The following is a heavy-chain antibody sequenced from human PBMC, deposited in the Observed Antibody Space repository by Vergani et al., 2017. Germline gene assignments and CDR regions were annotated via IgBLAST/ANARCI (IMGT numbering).Heavy chain of an antibody. CDR2: SNPNSGGT. V-gene: IGHV1-2*02. J-gene: IGHJ5*02. Sequence: QVQLVQSGAEVKKPGASVKVSCKASGYTFTGYYMHWVRQAPGQGLEWMGWSNPNSGGTNYAQKFQGRVTITRDTSISTAYMELSRLRSDDTAVYYCARGEAVLRYFGGWFDPWGQGTLVIVSS. D-gene: IGHD3-9*01. CDR3: ARGEAVLRYFGGWFDP. CDR1: GYTFTGYY.